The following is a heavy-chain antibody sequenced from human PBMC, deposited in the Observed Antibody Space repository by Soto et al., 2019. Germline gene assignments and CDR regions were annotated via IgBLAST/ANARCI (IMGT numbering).Heavy chain of an antibody. D-gene: IGHD4-17*01. CDR2: IWYDGTQK. V-gene: IGHV3-33*01. CDR1: GFTFNTYS. J-gene: IGHJ4*02. Sequence: QVQLEESGGGVVQPGRSLRLSCEASGFTFNTYSMHWFRHPPGKGLEWLAAIWYDGTQKYYADSVKGRFSISRDNSKKTLYLERNSLRAEDSAVYYCARAGGTTVTGLWHFDSWGQGTMVTVSS. CDR3: ARAGGTTVTGLWHFDS.